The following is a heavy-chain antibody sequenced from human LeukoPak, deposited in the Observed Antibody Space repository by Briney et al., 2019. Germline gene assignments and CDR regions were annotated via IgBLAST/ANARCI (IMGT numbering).Heavy chain of an antibody. CDR2: ISSGGGFT. CDR1: GFTFSTYA. Sequence: PGGSLRLSCAASGFTFSTYAMSWVRQAPGKGLEWVSTISSGGGFTYYSESVKGRFTISRDSSKSTLCLQMNSLRAEDTAVYYCAKDLRIRAGVPDYWGQGTLVTVSP. V-gene: IGHV3-23*01. J-gene: IGHJ4*02. D-gene: IGHD2-8*01. CDR3: AKDLRIRAGVPDY.